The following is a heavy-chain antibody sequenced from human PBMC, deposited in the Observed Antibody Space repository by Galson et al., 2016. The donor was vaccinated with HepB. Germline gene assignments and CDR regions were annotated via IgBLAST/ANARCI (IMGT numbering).Heavy chain of an antibody. Sequence: SLRLSCAASASIFTTYTMNWVRQAPGKGLEWVSSISSSTNYIYYADSVKGRFTISRDNTRNSVYLQLDSLRVEDTAIYYCARFVDSYSFIRKWYFDLWGRGTLVTVSS. V-gene: IGHV3-21*03. CDR2: ISSSTNYI. CDR3: ARFVDSYSFIRKWYFDL. D-gene: IGHD5-12*01. CDR1: ASIFTTYT. J-gene: IGHJ2*01.